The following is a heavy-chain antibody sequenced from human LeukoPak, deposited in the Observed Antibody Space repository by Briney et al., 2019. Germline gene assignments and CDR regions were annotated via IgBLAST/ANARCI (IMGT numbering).Heavy chain of an antibody. Sequence: GGSLRLSCAASGFTFSSYAMSWVRQAPGKGLEWVSAISGSGGSTYYADSVKGRFTISRDNSKNTLYLQMNSLRAEDTAVYYCARDRSGFYSVDYWGQGTLVTVSS. CDR1: GFTFSSYA. CDR3: ARDRSGFYSVDY. CDR2: ISGSGGST. D-gene: IGHD5-12*01. V-gene: IGHV3-23*01. J-gene: IGHJ4*02.